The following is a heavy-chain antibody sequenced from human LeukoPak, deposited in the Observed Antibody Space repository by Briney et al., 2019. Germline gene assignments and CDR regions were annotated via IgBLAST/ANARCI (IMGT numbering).Heavy chain of an antibody. D-gene: IGHD3-3*01. J-gene: IGHJ4*02. CDR1: GYTFTGYY. CDR2: INPNSGGT. CDR3: ARGRFLEWLLLEW. Sequence: ASVKVSCKASGYTFTGYYMHWVRQAPGQGLEWMGWINPNSGGTNYAQKFQGRVTMTRDTSISTAYMELSRLRSDDTAVYYCARGRFLEWLLLEWWGQGTLVTVSS. V-gene: IGHV1-2*02.